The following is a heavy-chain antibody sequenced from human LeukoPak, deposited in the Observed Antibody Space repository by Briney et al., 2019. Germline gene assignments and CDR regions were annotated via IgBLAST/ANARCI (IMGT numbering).Heavy chain of an antibody. CDR2: IYYSGST. V-gene: IGHV4-59*01. J-gene: IGHJ6*03. Sequence: KTSETLSLTCTVSGGSISSYYWSWIRQPPGKGLEWIGYIYYSGSTNCNPSLKSRVTISVDTSKNQFSLKLSSVTAADTAVYYCAREAAVAGDYYYYYYMDVWGKGTTVTISS. CDR1: GGSISSYY. CDR3: AREAAVAGDYYYYYYMDV. D-gene: IGHD6-19*01.